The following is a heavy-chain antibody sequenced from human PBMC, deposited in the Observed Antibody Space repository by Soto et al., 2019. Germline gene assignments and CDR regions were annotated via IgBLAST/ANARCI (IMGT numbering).Heavy chain of an antibody. Sequence: QVQLQESGPGLVKPSQTLSLTCTVSGGSISSGDYYWSWIRQPPGKGLEWIGYIYYSGSTYYNPSLKSRVTISVDTSKNQFSLKLSSVTAADTAVYYCARAGLYYHDSSGYIGYWGQGTLVTVSS. V-gene: IGHV4-30-4*01. J-gene: IGHJ4*02. D-gene: IGHD3-22*01. CDR3: ARAGLYYHDSSGYIGY. CDR2: IYYSGST. CDR1: GGSISSGDYY.